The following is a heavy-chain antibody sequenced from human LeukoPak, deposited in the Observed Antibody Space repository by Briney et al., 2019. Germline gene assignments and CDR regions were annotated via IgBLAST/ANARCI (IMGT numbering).Heavy chain of an antibody. V-gene: IGHV3-23*01. CDR3: ARGLINYDFRGVYYMDV. Sequence: GGSLRLSCAASGFTFSSYAMSWVRQAPGKGLEWVSSISGSGVSTYYADSVKGRFTFSRDISKNTLYLQMNSLRAEDTAVYYCARGLINYDFRGVYYMDVWGKGTTVTVSS. J-gene: IGHJ6*03. CDR2: ISGSGVST. D-gene: IGHD3-3*01. CDR1: GFTFSSYA.